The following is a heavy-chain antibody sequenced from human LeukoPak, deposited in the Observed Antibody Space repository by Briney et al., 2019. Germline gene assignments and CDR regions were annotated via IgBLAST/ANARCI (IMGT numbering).Heavy chain of an antibody. D-gene: IGHD5-12*01. J-gene: IGHJ4*02. V-gene: IGHV4-34*01. Sequence: SETLSLTCAVYGGSFSGYYWNWIRQPPGQGLERIGEINNSGRTNYNQSFKSRVTISVDTSKNQFSLKLSSVTAADTAVYYCARRYSGYVMQYYFDYWGQGTLVTVSS. CDR3: ARRYSGYVMQYYFDY. CDR2: INNSGRT. CDR1: GGSFSGYY.